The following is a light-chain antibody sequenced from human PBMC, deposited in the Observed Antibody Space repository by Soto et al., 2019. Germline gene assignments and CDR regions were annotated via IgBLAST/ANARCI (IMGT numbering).Light chain of an antibody. CDR1: QSVGSY. J-gene: IGKJ5*01. V-gene: IGKV3-11*01. Sequence: EIVLTQSPVTLSLSPGERATLSCRASQSVGSYLAWYQQKPGQAPRLLISNASNRATGIPARFSGSGSGTDFTLTIDSLEPEDFAVDYCQPRSNWPPRVTFGQGTRLEIK. CDR3: QPRSNWPPRVT. CDR2: NAS.